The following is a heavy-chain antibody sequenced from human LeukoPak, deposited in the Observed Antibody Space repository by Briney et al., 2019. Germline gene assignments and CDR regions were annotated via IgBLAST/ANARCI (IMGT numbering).Heavy chain of an antibody. Sequence: GGSLRLSCAASGFIFSDYSMNWVRQAPGMGLEWVSYISSDSTTIYYADSVKGRFTISRDNAKNSLYLQMNRLRAEDTAVYYCAREALRDMIVPNWFDPWGQGTLVTVSS. J-gene: IGHJ5*02. V-gene: IGHV3-48*01. CDR3: AREALRDMIVPNWFDP. CDR2: ISSDSTTI. D-gene: IGHD3-22*01. CDR1: GFIFSDYS.